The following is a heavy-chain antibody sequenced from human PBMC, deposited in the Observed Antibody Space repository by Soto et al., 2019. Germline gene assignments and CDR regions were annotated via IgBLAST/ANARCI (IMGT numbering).Heavy chain of an antibody. D-gene: IGHD2-15*01. CDR1: GGSISSSGYY. Sequence: PSETLSLTCTVSGGSISSSGYYWSWIRQHPGKGLEWIGYIYYSGSTYYNPSLKSRVTISVDTSKNQFSLKLSSVTAADTAVYYCARGEYCSGGSCSRPNWFDPWGQGTLVTVSS. V-gene: IGHV4-31*03. CDR2: IYYSGST. CDR3: ARGEYCSGGSCSRPNWFDP. J-gene: IGHJ5*02.